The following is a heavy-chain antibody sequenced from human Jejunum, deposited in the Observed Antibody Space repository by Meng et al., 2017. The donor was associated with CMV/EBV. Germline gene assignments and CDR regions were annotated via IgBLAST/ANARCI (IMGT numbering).Heavy chain of an antibody. J-gene: IGHJ5*02. D-gene: IGHD3-16*01. CDR1: GGSSSSYY. CDR2: FYYTGST. CDR3: ARAAVDTGDSDL. V-gene: IGHV4-4*07. Sequence: APGLGKPATPLFHPSMLSGGSSSSYYWCMRRHPAGERREWVGLFYYTGSTNYNPSLVNRVTMSLDTSKNRFSLTLSSVTAADTAVYYCARAAVDTGDSDLWGLGILVTVSS.